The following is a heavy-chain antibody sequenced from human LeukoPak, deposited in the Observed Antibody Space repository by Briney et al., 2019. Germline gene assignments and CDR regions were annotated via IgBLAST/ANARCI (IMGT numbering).Heavy chain of an antibody. CDR3: AKDREFVSGSGNY. CDR2: ISGSGGST. V-gene: IGHV3-23*01. D-gene: IGHD3-16*01. CDR1: GFTFSSYG. Sequence: GGSLRLSCAASGFTFSSYGMSWVRQAPGKGLEWVSAISGSGGSTYYADSVKGRFTISRDNSKNTLYLQMNSLRAEDTAVYYCAKDREFVSGSGNYWGQGTLVTVSS. J-gene: IGHJ4*02.